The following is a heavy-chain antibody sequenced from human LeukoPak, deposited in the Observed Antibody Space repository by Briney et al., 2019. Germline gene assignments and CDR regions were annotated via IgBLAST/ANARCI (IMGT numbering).Heavy chain of an antibody. CDR3: ARDLVLSNNINCYFDY. D-gene: IGHD1-20*01. V-gene: IGHV3-7*01. CDR2: IKQDGSEK. J-gene: IGHJ4*02. Sequence: PGGSLRLSCAASGFSFSSYWMSWVRQAPGKGLEWVANIKQDGSEKYYVDSVKGRFTISRDNAKNSLYLQMSSLRAEDTAVYYCARDLVLSNNINCYFDYWGQGTLVTVSS. CDR1: GFSFSSYW.